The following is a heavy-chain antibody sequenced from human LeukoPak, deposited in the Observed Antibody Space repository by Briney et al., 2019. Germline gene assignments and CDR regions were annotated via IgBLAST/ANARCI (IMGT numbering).Heavy chain of an antibody. D-gene: IGHD2-2*02. J-gene: IGHJ6*03. Sequence: VASVKVSCKASGYTFTSYDISWVRQAPGQGLEWMGWISAYNGNTNYAQKLQGRVTMTTDTSTSTAYMELRSLRSDDTAVYYCARVGGPPQVVPAAIEAPSYYYYYMDVWGKGTTVTVSS. CDR3: ARVGGPPQVVPAAIEAPSYYYYYMDV. V-gene: IGHV1-18*01. CDR1: GYTFTSYD. CDR2: ISAYNGNT.